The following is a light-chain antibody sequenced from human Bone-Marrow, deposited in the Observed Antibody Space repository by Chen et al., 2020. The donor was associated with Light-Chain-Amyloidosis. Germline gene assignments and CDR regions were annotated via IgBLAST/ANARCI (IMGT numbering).Light chain of an antibody. CDR2: DVS. CDR1: SSDLGGYNF. Sequence: QSALTPPASVAESPGPSITISCTGTSSDLGGYNFVSWYQQHPGKAPKLMIFDVSSRPSGVSDRFSGSKSGNTASLTISGLQAEDEATYYCSSFTSSRTVVFGTGTRLTVL. V-gene: IGLV2-14*03. CDR3: SSFTSSRTVV. J-gene: IGLJ2*01.